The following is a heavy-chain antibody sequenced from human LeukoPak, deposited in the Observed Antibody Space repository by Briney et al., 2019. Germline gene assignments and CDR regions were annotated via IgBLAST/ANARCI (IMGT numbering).Heavy chain of an antibody. J-gene: IGHJ5*02. CDR3: ARALRGSYGDWFDP. D-gene: IGHD1-26*01. Sequence: RGEALKIPCKGSGNKFNNYWNGRVRQVSGKGLGWVGSVYPGDSDSRYSPSFQGQVTISADKSISTACLQWSSLKASDTAIYYWARALRGSYGDWFDPWGQGTLVTVSS. V-gene: IGHV5-51*01. CDR2: VYPGDSDS. CDR1: GNKFNNYW.